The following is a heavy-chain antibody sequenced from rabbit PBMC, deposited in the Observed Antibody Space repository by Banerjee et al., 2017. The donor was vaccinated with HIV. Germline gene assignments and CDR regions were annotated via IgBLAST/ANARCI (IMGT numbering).Heavy chain of an antibody. CDR1: GFSFSGNYY. CDR2: IVAGSDGMT. V-gene: IGHV1S40*01. D-gene: IGHD4-1*01. Sequence: VESGGGLVKPGASLTLSCKASGFSFSGNYYMCWVRQAPRKGLEWIACIVAGSDGMTYYATWAKGRFTISKTSWTTVTLQMTSLTAADTASYFCARDLAGVIGWNFGLWGPGTLVTVS. J-gene: IGHJ4*01. CDR3: ARDLAGVIGWNFGL.